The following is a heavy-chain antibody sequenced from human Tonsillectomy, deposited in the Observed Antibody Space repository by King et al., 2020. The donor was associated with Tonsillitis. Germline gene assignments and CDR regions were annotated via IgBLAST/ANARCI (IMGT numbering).Heavy chain of an antibody. CDR2: IYHSGST. D-gene: IGHD1-26*01. J-gene: IGHJ4*02. CDR1: GYSISNGYY. Sequence: VQLQESGPRLVKPSETLSLTCTVSGYSISNGYYWGWIRQPPGKGLEWIGGIYHSGSTYYNPSLRSRVSISVETFKHQFSLKLSSVTAADTAVYYCARQRPWELHDYWGQGTLVTVSS. V-gene: IGHV4-38-2*02. CDR3: ARQRPWELHDY.